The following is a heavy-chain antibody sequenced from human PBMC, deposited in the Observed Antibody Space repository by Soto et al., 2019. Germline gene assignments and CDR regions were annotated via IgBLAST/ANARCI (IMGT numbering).Heavy chain of an antibody. CDR1: AGSISSTSYY. D-gene: IGHD1-1*01. J-gene: IGHJ6*02. V-gene: IGHV4-39*01. CDR3: ARQMATTRDYYYYGMDV. Sequence: PSETLSLTCTVSAGSISSTSYYWGWILEPGGKGLEWIGSIYYSGSTYYNPSLKSRVTISVDTSKNQFSLKLSSVTAADTAVYYCARQMATTRDYYYYGMDVWGQGPTVTVSS. CDR2: IYYSGST.